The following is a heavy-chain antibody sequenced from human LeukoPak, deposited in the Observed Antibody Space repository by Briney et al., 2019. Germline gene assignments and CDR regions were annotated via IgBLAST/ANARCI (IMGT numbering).Heavy chain of an antibody. Sequence: GGSLRLSCAASGFTFSSHWMHWVRQAPGKGLVWVSRINGDGSNTTYADSVKGRFTISRDNAKNTLYLQMNSLRAEDTAVYQCARSKSGYSTDAFDIWGQGTMVTVSS. CDR1: GFTFSSHW. J-gene: IGHJ3*02. CDR2: INGDGSNT. D-gene: IGHD6-13*01. V-gene: IGHV3-74*03. CDR3: ARSKSGYSTDAFDI.